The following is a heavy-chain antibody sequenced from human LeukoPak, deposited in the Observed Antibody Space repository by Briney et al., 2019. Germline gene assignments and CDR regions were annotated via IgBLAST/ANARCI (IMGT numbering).Heavy chain of an antibody. CDR1: GYTFTSYD. V-gene: IGHV1-8*03. CDR3: ARGGYSSSFLGY. D-gene: IGHD6-6*01. J-gene: IGHJ4*02. CDR2: MNPNSGNT. Sequence: ASVKVSCKASGYTFTSYDINWVRQAPGQGLEWMGWMNPNSGNTGYAQKFQGRVTITRNTSISTAYMELSSLRSEDTAVYYCARGGYSSSFLGYWGQGTLVTVSS.